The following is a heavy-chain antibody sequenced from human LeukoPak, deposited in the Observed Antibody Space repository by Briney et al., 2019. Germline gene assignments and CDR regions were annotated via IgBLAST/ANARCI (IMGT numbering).Heavy chain of an antibody. CDR2: INQDGREK. Sequence: GGSLRLSCAASGFALSNYWMSWVRQAPGKGLEWVANINQDGREKYFVDSVKGRFAISRDNAMNSLYLQMNSLRAEDTAVYYCARYGYGAWLAHYSFDIWGQGTMVTVSS. CDR1: GFALSNYW. D-gene: IGHD6-19*01. V-gene: IGHV3-7*01. CDR3: ARYGYGAWLAHYSFDI. J-gene: IGHJ3*02.